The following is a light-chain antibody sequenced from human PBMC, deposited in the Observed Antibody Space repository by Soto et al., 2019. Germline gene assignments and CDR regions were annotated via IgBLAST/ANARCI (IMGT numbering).Light chain of an antibody. J-gene: IGKJ4*01. CDR3: QQYDSSPLA. V-gene: IGKV3-20*01. CDR2: GAS. CDR1: KSVSSSY. Sequence: EIVLTQSPGTLSLSPGESTTLSCRTRKSVSSSYLAWYQQKPGQAPRLLIYGASSRATGIPDRFSGSGSGTDFTLTISILEPEDFAVYHCQQYDSSPLAFGGGTKVDIK.